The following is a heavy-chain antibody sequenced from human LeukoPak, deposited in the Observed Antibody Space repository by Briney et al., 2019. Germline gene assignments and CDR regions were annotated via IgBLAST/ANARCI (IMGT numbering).Heavy chain of an antibody. Sequence: PGGSLRLSCAASGFTFSSYAMHWVRQAPGKGLEWVAVISYDGSNKYYADSVKGRFTISRDNSKNTLYFQMNSLRAEDTAVYYCARGRAEDVLLWFGVSPNGGSGAFDIWGQGTMVTVSS. CDR1: GFTFSSYA. V-gene: IGHV3-30*14. CDR2: ISYDGSNK. D-gene: IGHD3-10*01. J-gene: IGHJ3*02. CDR3: ARGRAEDVLLWFGVSPNGGSGAFDI.